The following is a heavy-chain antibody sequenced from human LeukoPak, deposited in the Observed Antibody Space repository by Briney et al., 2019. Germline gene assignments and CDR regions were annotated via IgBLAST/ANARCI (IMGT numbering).Heavy chain of an antibody. Sequence: PGGSLRLSCAASGFTFSSYAMTWVRQDPGRRQEWVSVISRSGDRTLYADSVKGRLTISRDNSKNTLYLQMNSLSSGDTAVYYCAKVISVGSPEHLQVWGQGTQVTVSS. J-gene: IGHJ1*01. CDR1: GFTFSSYA. V-gene: IGHV3-23*01. D-gene: IGHD1-26*01. CDR2: ISRSGDRT. CDR3: AKVISVGSPEHLQV.